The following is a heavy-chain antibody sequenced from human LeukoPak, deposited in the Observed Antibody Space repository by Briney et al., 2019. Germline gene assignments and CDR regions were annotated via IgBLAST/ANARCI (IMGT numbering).Heavy chain of an antibody. CDR3: ARDSRGDTGFNFDY. Sequence: GGSLRLSCAASGFTVSSNYMSWVRQAPGKGLEWVSVIYSGGSTYYADSVKSRFTIPRHNSKNTLYLQMNSLRAEDTAVYYCARDSRGDTGFNFDYWGQGTLVTVSS. J-gene: IGHJ4*02. CDR2: IYSGGST. V-gene: IGHV3-53*04. D-gene: IGHD2-2*01. CDR1: GFTVSSNY.